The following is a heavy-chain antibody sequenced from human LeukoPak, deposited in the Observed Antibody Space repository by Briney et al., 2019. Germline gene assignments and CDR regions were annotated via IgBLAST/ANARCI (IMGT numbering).Heavy chain of an antibody. CDR1: GGTLSSYA. CDR3: ARSAWIQLWLDY. Sequence: GASVKVSCKASGGTLSSYAISWVRQAPGQGLEWMGGIIPIFGTANYAQKFQGRVTITADESTSTAYMELSSLRSEDTAVYYCARSAWIQLWLDYWGQGTLVTVSS. V-gene: IGHV1-69*13. CDR2: IIPIFGTA. D-gene: IGHD5-18*01. J-gene: IGHJ4*02.